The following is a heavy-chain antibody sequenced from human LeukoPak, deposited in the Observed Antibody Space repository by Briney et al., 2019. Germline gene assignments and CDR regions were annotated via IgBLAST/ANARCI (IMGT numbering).Heavy chain of an antibody. J-gene: IGHJ6*02. D-gene: IGHD1/OR15-1a*01. CDR3: ARGTAPYYGMDV. CDR2: IYHGGST. V-gene: IGHV4-30-2*01. CDR1: GGSISSGGYS. Sequence: PSQTLSLTCAVSGGSISSGGYSWSWIRQPPGKGLEWIGYIYHGGSTYYNPSLNSRVTFSLDRSKNQFSLKLTSVTAADTAVYYCARGTAPYYGMDVWGQGTTVTVSS.